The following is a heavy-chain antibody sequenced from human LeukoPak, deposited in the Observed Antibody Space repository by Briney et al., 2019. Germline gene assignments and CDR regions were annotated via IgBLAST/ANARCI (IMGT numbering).Heavy chain of an antibody. Sequence: GESLKISCKGSGYRFTDYWVGWVRQMPGKGLEWMGIIYPGDSDTRYSLSFQGQVTISADKSINTAHLQWSSLKASDTAMYYCARGAAGTTPDYYYFGLDVWGQGTTVRVSS. J-gene: IGHJ6*02. D-gene: IGHD1-7*01. CDR3: ARGAAGTTPDYYYFGLDV. V-gene: IGHV5-51*01. CDR2: IYPGDSDT. CDR1: GYRFTDYW.